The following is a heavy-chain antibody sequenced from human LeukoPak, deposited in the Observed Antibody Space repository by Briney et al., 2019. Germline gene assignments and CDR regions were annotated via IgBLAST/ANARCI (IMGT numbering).Heavy chain of an antibody. Sequence: GGSLRLSCEASGFTFDDYAMHWVRQAPGKGLEWVSGISWNSGSIGYADSVKGRFTIPRDNAKNSLYLQMNGLRAEDTALYYCAKDALHYYYSSGYPDYWGQGTLVTVSS. D-gene: IGHD3-22*01. CDR3: AKDALHYYYSSGYPDY. CDR2: ISWNSGSI. CDR1: GFTFDDYA. V-gene: IGHV3-9*01. J-gene: IGHJ4*02.